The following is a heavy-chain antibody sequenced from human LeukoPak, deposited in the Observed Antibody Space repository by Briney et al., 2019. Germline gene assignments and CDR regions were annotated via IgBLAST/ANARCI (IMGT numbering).Heavy chain of an antibody. V-gene: IGHV3-23*01. CDR1: GFTFGDYA. D-gene: IGHD4-17*01. CDR3: AKGDMTTVTPGDFQH. J-gene: IGHJ1*01. CDR2: ISGSGGST. Sequence: PGGSLRLSCTVSGFTFGDYAINWVRQAPGKGLEWVSSISGSGGSTYYADSVRGRFTISRDNSKNTLYLQMNSLRVEDTAIYYCAKGDMTTVTPGDFQHWGQGTLVTVSS.